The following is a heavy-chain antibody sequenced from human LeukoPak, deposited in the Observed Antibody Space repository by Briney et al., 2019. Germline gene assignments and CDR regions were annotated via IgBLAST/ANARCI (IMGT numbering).Heavy chain of an antibody. D-gene: IGHD4-17*01. V-gene: IGHV3-48*01. CDR2: ITSSSGAI. J-gene: IGHJ4*02. Sequence: PGGSLRLSCAASGFTFSSYSMNWVRQAPGKGLEWISYITSSSGAIYYADSVKGRFTISRDNAKKSLYLQMNGLRAEDTAVYYCTRVEYGDYPGDYWGQGTLVTVSS. CDR3: TRVEYGDYPGDY. CDR1: GFTFSSYS.